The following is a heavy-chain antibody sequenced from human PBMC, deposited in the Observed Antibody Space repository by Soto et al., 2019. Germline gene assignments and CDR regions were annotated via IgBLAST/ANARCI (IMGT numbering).Heavy chain of an antibody. CDR1: GGSISSYY. J-gene: IGHJ5*02. Sequence: SETLSLTCTVSGGSISSYYWSWIRQPPGKGLEWIGYIYYSGSTNYNPSLKRRVTISVDTSKNQFSLKLSSVTAADTAVYYCARDRDGSGLPLFDPWGQGTLVTVSS. CDR3: ARDRDGSGLPLFDP. CDR2: IYYSGST. V-gene: IGHV4-59*01. D-gene: IGHD3-10*01.